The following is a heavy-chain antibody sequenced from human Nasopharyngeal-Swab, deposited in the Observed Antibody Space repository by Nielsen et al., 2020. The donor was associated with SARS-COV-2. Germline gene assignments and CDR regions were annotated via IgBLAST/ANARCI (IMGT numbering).Heavy chain of an antibody. CDR3: AAGGDSSSSTFDY. CDR1: GFTFSSYA. V-gene: IGHV3-23*01. J-gene: IGHJ4*02. Sequence: GESLKISCAASGFTFSSYAMSWVRQAPGKGLEWVSVISGSGGSTYYADSVKGRFTISRDNSKNTLYLQMNSLRAEDTAVYYCAAGGDSSSSTFDYWGQGTLVTVSS. CDR2: ISGSGGST. D-gene: IGHD6-6*01.